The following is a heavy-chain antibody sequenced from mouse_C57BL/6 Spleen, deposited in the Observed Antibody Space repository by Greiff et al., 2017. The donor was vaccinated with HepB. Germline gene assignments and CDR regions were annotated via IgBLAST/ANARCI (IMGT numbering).Heavy chain of an antibody. CDR3: ARDRSNYDYYAMDY. D-gene: IGHD2-5*01. Sequence: DVHLVESGGGLVKPGGSLKLSCAASGFTFSSYAMSWVRQTPEKRLEWVATISDGGSYTYYPDNVKGRFTISRDNAKNNLYLQMSHLKSEDTAMYYCARDRSNYDYYAMDYWGQGTSVTVAS. CDR1: GFTFSSYA. J-gene: IGHJ4*01. CDR2: ISDGGSYT. V-gene: IGHV5-4*01.